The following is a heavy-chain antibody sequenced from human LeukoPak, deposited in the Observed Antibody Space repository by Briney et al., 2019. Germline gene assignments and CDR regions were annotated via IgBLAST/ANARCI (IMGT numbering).Heavy chain of an antibody. CDR1: EFTFSTYA. D-gene: IGHD3-9*01. CDR3: ARTYYDILTGYNPYFDY. J-gene: IGHJ4*02. CDR2: IPYDGSTT. V-gene: IGHV3-30*04. Sequence: GRSLRLSCAASEFTFSTYAMHWVRQAPGKGLEWVAVIPYDGSTTYYADSVKGRFTISRDNAKNFLYLQMNSLRAEDTAVYYCARTYYDILTGYNPYFDYWGQGILVTVSS.